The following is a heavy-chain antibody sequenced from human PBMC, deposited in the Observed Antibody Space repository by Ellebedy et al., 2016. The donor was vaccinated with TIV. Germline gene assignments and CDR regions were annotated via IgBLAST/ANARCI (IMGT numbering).Heavy chain of an antibody. CDR1: GFSLTSSGMC. CDR2: IDWDDDD. V-gene: IGHV2-70*11. J-gene: IGHJ6*02. D-gene: IGHD3-3*02. Sequence: SGPTLVKPTQTLTLTCTFSGFSLTSSGMCVNWIRQPPGKALEWLARIDWDDDDYYSTSLKTRLSISKRTSKNQVVLTMTNMDPVDTATYYGARSLASRHYYGMDVWGQGTSVTVSS. CDR3: ARSLASRHYYGMDV.